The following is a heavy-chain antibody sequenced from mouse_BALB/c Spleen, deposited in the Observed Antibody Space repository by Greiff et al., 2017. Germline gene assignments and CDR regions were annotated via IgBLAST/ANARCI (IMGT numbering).Heavy chain of an antibody. Sequence: EVKLVESGGGLVKPGGSLKLSCAASGFTFSSYAMSWVRQTPEKRLEWVATISSGGSYTYYPDSVKGRFTISRDNAKNTLYLQMSSLRSEDTAMYYCARLLYYGSSYAMDYWGQGTSVTVSS. J-gene: IGHJ4*01. V-gene: IGHV5-9-3*01. CDR2: ISSGGSYT. CDR1: GFTFSSYA. D-gene: IGHD1-1*01. CDR3: ARLLYYGSSYAMDY.